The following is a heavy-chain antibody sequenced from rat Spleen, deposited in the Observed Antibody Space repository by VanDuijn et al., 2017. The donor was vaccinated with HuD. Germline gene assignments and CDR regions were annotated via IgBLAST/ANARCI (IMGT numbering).Heavy chain of an antibody. CDR1: GFTFSSFP. J-gene: IGHJ2*01. D-gene: IGHD1-2*01. V-gene: IGHV5-46*01. CDR2: ISTSGGST. CDR3: ARGGDYSSYTPYYFDY. Sequence: EVQLVESGGGLVQPGRSLKLSCAASGFTFSSFPMAWVRQAPTKGLEWVATISTSGGSTYYRDSVKGRFTISRDNAKSSLYLQMNSLKSEDTATYYCARGGDYSSYTPYYFDYWGQGVMVTVSS.